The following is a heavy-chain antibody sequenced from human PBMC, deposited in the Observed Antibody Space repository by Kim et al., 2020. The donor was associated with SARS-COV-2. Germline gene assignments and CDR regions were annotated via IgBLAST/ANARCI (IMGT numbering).Heavy chain of an antibody. D-gene: IGHD3-10*01. CDR3: ATAPAAHLSGSYYRSYYYCVMDV. J-gene: IGHJ6*02. Sequence: ASVKVSCKVSGYTLIELSMHWVRQAPGKGLEWMGGFDPEDGETIYAQKFQGRVTMTEDTSTDTAYMELSSLRSEDTAVYYCATAPAAHLSGSYYRSYYYCVMDVWGQGTTVTVSS. CDR1: GYTLIELS. V-gene: IGHV1-24*01. CDR2: FDPEDGET.